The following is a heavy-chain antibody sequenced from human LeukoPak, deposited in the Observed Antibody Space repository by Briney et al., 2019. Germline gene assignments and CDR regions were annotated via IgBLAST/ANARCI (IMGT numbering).Heavy chain of an antibody. Sequence: PGGSLRLSCAASGFTFTNHWMHWVRQAPGKGLVWVSRVSSDGRITNYADSVKGRFTISRDNAKNTLYLQMNSLRAGDTAVYYCASPYCGRIACYGGNYWGQGTLVTVSS. CDR3: ASPYCGRIACYGGNY. V-gene: IGHV3-74*01. D-gene: IGHD2-21*01. CDR2: VSSDGRIT. J-gene: IGHJ4*02. CDR1: GFTFTNHW.